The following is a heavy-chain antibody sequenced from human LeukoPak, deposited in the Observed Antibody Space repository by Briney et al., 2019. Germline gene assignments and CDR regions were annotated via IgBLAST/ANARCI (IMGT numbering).Heavy chain of an antibody. V-gene: IGHV1-18*01. CDR1: GYTFTSYG. Sequence: GASVKVSCKASGYTFTSYGISWVRQAPGQGLEWMGWISAYNGNTNYAQKLQGRVTMTTDTSTSTAHMELRSLRSDDTAVYYCARDFGDYGDYARSNDAFDIWGQGTMVTVSS. CDR3: ARDFGDYGDYARSNDAFDI. CDR2: ISAYNGNT. J-gene: IGHJ3*02. D-gene: IGHD4-17*01.